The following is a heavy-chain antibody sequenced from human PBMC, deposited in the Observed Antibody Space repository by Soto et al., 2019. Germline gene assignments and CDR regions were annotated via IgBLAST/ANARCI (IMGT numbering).Heavy chain of an antibody. Sequence: GGSLRLSCAASGFTFSSYGMHWVRQAPGKGLEWVAVISYDGSNKYYADSVKGRFTISRDNSKNTLYLQMNSLRAEDTAVYYCAKDAEGAWFGELYPLTYYFDYWGQGTLVTVSS. J-gene: IGHJ4*02. D-gene: IGHD3-10*01. CDR2: ISYDGSNK. V-gene: IGHV3-30*18. CDR3: AKDAEGAWFGELYPLTYYFDY. CDR1: GFTFSSYG.